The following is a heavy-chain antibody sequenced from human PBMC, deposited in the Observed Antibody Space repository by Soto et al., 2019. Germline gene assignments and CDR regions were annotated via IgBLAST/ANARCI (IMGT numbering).Heavy chain of an antibody. V-gene: IGHV3-7*01. Sequence: GGSLRLSCAASGFTFSSYWMSWVRQDPGKGLEWVANIKQDGSEKYYVDSVKGRFTISRDNAKNSLYLQMNSLRAEDTAVYYCPTAGVKWGRYYYMDVWGKGTTVTVSS. CDR1: GFTFSSYW. CDR2: IKQDGSEK. CDR3: PTAGVKWGRYYYMDV. J-gene: IGHJ6*03. D-gene: IGHD3-16*01.